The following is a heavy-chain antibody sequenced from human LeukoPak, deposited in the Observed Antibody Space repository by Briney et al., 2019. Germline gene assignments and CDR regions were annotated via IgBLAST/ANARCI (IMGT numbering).Heavy chain of an antibody. V-gene: IGHV3-23*01. J-gene: IGHJ4*02. CDR1: GFTFNNYA. CDR2: ISNGGGNT. CDR3: TQGVRARLVDY. Sequence: GGSLRLSCAASGFTFNNYAMSWVRQAPGKGLEWVSVISNGGGNTYYADFVKGRFTISRDNSNNMLYLQMNSLRAEDKAVYYWTQGVRARLVDYWGQGTLVTVCS. D-gene: IGHD3-9*01.